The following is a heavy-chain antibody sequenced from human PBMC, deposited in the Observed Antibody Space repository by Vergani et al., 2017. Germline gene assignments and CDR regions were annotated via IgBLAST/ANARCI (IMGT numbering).Heavy chain of an antibody. V-gene: IGHV3-33*01. J-gene: IGHJ4*02. CDR2: IWDDGSNR. D-gene: IGHD4-23*01. CDR3: ARELADYGGSIDD. Sequence: QVQLVESGGGVVQPGRSLRLSCAASGFTFSSYGMHWVRQAPGKGLEWVAVIWDDGSNRYYADSVKGRFTISRDNSKNTLYLQMNSLRAEDTAVYYCARELADYGGSIDDWGQGTLVTVSS. CDR1: GFTFSSYG.